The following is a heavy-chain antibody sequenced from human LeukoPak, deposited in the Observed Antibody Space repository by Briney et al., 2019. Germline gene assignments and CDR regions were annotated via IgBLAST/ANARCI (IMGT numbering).Heavy chain of an antibody. V-gene: IGHV1-18*01. Sequence: ASVKVSCKASGYTFTSYGISWVRQAPGQGLEWMGWISAYNGNTNYAQKLQGRVTMTTDTYQSTAYMELRSLRSDDTAVYYCARGSDYYDSSGYYYFDYWGQGTLVTISS. D-gene: IGHD3-22*01. CDR1: GYTFTSYG. CDR3: ARGSDYYDSSGYYYFDY. J-gene: IGHJ4*02. CDR2: ISAYNGNT.